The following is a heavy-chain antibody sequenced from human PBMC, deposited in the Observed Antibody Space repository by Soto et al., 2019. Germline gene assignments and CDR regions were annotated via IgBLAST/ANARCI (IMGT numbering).Heavy chain of an antibody. J-gene: IGHJ6*02. CDR1: GYSFITYW. V-gene: IGHV5-51*01. D-gene: IGHD6-19*01. CDR2: IHPGDSDT. CDR3: ARAPSGYSSGWTVDYHYGMDV. Sequence: GESLKISCKGSGYSFITYWIAWVRHMPGKGLEWMGIIHPGDSDTRYSPSFQGQVTISVDKSITTAYPEWSSLEASDTAIYYCARAPSGYSSGWTVDYHYGMDVWGQGTTVTVSS.